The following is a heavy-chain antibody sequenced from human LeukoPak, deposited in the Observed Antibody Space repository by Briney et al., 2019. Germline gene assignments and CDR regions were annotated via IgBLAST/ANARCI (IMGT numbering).Heavy chain of an antibody. CDR3: ARHSHDPYYYDSSGQPPDY. CDR1: GGSISSYY. J-gene: IGHJ4*02. CDR2: IYYSGST. D-gene: IGHD3-22*01. Sequence: SETLSLTCTVSGGSISSYYWSWIRQPPGKGLEWIGYIYYSGSTNYNPSLKSRVTISVDTSKNQFSLKLSSVTAADTAVYYCARHSHDPYYYDSSGQPPDYWGQGTLVTVSS. V-gene: IGHV4-59*08.